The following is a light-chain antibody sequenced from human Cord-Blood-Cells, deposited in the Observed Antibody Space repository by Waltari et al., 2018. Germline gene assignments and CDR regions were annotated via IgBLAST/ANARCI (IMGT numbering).Light chain of an antibody. CDR3: QQRSNWPPIT. V-gene: IGKV3-11*01. CDR1: QSVSSY. CDR2: DAV. J-gene: IGKJ5*01. Sequence: EIVLTQSPATLSLSPGERATLSCRASQSVSSYLARYQQKPGQAPRLLIYDAVNRATGIPARFSGGGSGADFALTISSREPEDFAVYYCQQRSNWPPITFGQGTRLEIK.